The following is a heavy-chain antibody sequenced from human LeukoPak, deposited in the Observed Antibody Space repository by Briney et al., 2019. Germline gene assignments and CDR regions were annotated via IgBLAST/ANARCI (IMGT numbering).Heavy chain of an antibody. CDR1: GGSFSGYY. J-gene: IGHJ4*02. Sequence: SETLSLTCAVYGGSFSGYYWSWIRQPPGKGLEWIGEINHSGSTNYNPSLKSRVTISVDTSKNQFSLKLSSVTAADTAVYYCARWVRDSSSWYFDYWGQGTLVTVSS. CDR3: ARWVRDSSSWYFDY. CDR2: INHSGST. D-gene: IGHD6-13*01. V-gene: IGHV4-34*01.